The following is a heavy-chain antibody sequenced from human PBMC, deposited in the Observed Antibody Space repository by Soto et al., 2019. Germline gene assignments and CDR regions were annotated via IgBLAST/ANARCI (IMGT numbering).Heavy chain of an antibody. CDR1: GFTFRSYG. CDR2: ISGSGGST. D-gene: IGHD4-4*01. J-gene: IGHJ4*02. Sequence: GSLRLSCAASGFTFRSYGLSWVRQAPGKGLEWVSGISGSGGSTYYADSVKGRFTISRDNSKNTLYLQMNSLRAEDTAVYYCAKDGSSTVVTSSFHWGQGTLVTSPQ. V-gene: IGHV3-23*01. CDR3: AKDGSSTVVTSSFH.